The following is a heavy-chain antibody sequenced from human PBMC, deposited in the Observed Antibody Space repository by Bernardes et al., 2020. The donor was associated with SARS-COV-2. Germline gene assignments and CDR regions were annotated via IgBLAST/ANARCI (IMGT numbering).Heavy chain of an antibody. CDR3: ARDRGSGLPDYYGMDV. Sequence: GSLRLSCAASGFTFSNYWMHWVRQAPGKGLVWVSRINTDGSTTNYADSVKGRFTISRDNAKNTLYLQMNGLRVEDTAVYYCARDRGSGLPDYYGMDVWGQGTTVTVSS. CDR1: GFTFSNYW. D-gene: IGHD2-21*01. V-gene: IGHV3-74*01. J-gene: IGHJ6*02. CDR2: INTDGSTT.